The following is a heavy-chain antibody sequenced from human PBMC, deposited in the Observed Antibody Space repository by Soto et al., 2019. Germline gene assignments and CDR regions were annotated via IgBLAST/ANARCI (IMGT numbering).Heavy chain of an antibody. V-gene: IGHV4-61*01. CDR2: IHNSGNT. J-gene: IGHJ4*02. CDR3: ARGFNYYGP. Sequence: QVQLQESGPGLVKPSETLSLTCIVSGGSVSSGIYNGSWTRQPPGKGLEFIGNIHNSGNTNYNPSLQSRVTISVDTPKNKFSLKLSSVAAADTAVYYCARGFNYYGPGGQGSLVTVSS. D-gene: IGHD3-10*01. CDR1: GGSVSSGIYN.